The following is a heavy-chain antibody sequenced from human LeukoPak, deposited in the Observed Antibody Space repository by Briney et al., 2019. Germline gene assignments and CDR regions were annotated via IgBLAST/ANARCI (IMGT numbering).Heavy chain of an antibody. D-gene: IGHD3-10*01. CDR3: AREPGYGSGSYYTD. CDR2: IYYSGST. CDR1: GGSISSSSYY. V-gene: IGHV4-39*07. J-gene: IGHJ4*02. Sequence: PSETLSLTCTVSGGSISSSSYYWGWIRQPPGKGLEWIGSIYYSGSTYYNPSLKSRVTISVDTSKNQFSLKLSSVTAADTAVYYCAREPGYGSGSYYTDWGQGTLVTVSS.